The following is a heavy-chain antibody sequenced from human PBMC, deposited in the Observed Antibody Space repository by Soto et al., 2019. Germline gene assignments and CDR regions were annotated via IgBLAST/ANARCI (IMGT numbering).Heavy chain of an antibody. CDR2: IYYSGNT. J-gene: IGHJ4*02. CDR1: GGSTSSDNY. D-gene: IGHD3-16*01. V-gene: IGHV4-30-4*01. Sequence: SETLSLTCTVSGGSTSSDNYWSWIRQPPGKGLEWIGHIYYSGNTDYNPSLKSRLAISIDTSKNQFSLKLSSVTAADTAVYFCAREGGESSDGLYYFDSWGQGSMVT. CDR3: AREGGESSDGLYYFDS.